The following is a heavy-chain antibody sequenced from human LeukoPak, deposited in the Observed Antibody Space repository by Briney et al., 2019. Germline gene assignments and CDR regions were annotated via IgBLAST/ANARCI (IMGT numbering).Heavy chain of an antibody. CDR1: GFTFSKYG. D-gene: IGHD1-26*01. V-gene: IGHV3-30*18. CDR2: ISYDGSNK. Sequence: PGGSLRLSCAASGFTFSKYGMHWVRQAPGKGLEWVAVISYDGSNKYHADSVKGRFTISRDNSKNTLYLQMNSLRAEDTAVYYCAKALLYYYYGMDVWRQGTTVTVSS. J-gene: IGHJ6*02. CDR3: AKALLYYYYGMDV.